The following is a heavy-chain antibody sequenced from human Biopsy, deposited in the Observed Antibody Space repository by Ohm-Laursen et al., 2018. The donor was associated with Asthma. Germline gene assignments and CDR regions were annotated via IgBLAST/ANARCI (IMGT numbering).Heavy chain of an antibody. D-gene: IGHD3-9*01. J-gene: IGHJ5*02. CDR3: AKAERYFDWYWFDP. CDR2: IKHDGSEK. CDR1: GSTFGDYC. Sequence: SLRLSCTASGSTFGDYCMSWVRQVPGQGLEWVANIKHDGSEKNHVDSLKGRFTISRDNAKNLLFLQMNSLRAEDTAVYYCAKAERYFDWYWFDPWGQGTLVTVSS. V-gene: IGHV3-7*03.